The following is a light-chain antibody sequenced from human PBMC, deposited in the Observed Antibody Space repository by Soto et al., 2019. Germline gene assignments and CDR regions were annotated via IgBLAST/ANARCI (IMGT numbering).Light chain of an antibody. CDR1: QSVGSK. CDR2: DAS. Sequence: EIVMTQSPATLSVSPGERATLSCRASQSVGSKLAWYQQKPGQVPRLLIYDASTRATGIPARFSGSGSGTEFTLTISSLQSEDFAVYYCQQYTNWPLAFGGGTKVEIE. V-gene: IGKV3-15*01. J-gene: IGKJ4*01. CDR3: QQYTNWPLA.